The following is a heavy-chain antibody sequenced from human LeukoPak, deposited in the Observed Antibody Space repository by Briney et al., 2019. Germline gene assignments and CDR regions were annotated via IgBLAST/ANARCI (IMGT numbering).Heavy chain of an antibody. CDR1: GYTFTSYY. D-gene: IGHD3-3*01. CDR3: ATEWS. Sequence: GASVKVSCKASGYTFTSYYMDWVRQAPGQGLEWMGRIIPILGITNYAQKFQGRVTITADKSTSTAYMELRSPKSEDTAVYYCATEWSWGQGTLVTISS. J-gene: IGHJ5*02. CDR2: IIPILGIT. V-gene: IGHV1-69*02.